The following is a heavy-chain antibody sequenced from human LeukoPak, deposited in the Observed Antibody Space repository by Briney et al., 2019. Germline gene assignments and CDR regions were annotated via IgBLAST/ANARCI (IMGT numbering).Heavy chain of an antibody. CDR2: LSDSGST. Sequence: SETLSLTCTFSGGSISSSSYYWGWIRQTPGKGLEWIGSLSDSGSTYYNPSLEGRVTISADTSRNKFSLNLRSVTAADTAVYYCASYNSGGYDVSDYWGQGTLVTVSS. CDR3: ASYNSGGYDVSDY. D-gene: IGHD6-19*01. J-gene: IGHJ4*02. CDR1: GGSISSSSYY. V-gene: IGHV4-39*01.